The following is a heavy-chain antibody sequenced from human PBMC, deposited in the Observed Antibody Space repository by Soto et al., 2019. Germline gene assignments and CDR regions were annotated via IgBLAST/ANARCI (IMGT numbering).Heavy chain of an antibody. D-gene: IGHD6-6*01. CDR3: VRVGIPRRNYYYYGMDV. J-gene: IGHJ6*02. CDR1: GGTFSSYA. Sequence: GASVKVSCKASGGTFSSYAISWVRQPPGQGLEWMGGIIPIFGTANYAQKFQGRVTITADESTSTAYMKLSSLRSEDTAVYYCVRVGIPRRNYYYYGMDVWGQGTTVTVSS. CDR2: IIPIFGTA. V-gene: IGHV1-69*13.